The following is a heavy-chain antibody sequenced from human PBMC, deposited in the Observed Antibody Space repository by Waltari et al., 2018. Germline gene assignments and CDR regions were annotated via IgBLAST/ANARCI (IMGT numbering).Heavy chain of an antibody. V-gene: IGHV1-69*15. J-gene: IGHJ3*02. D-gene: IGHD6-13*01. CDR2: IIPIFGTA. CDR1: AATFSRYA. Sequence: QVQLVQSGAEVKKPGSSVKVSCKASAATFSRYALSWVRPAPGQGLEWMGRIIPIFGTANYAQKFQGRVTITADESTSTAYMELSSLRSEDTAVYYCARGIAAAAIDAFDIWGQGTMVTVSS. CDR3: ARGIAAAAIDAFDI.